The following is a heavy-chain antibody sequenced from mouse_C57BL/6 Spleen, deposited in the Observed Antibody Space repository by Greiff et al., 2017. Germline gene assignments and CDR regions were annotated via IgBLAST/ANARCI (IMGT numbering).Heavy chain of an antibody. V-gene: IGHV5-4*01. CDR2: ISDGGSYT. CDR1: GFTFSSYA. J-gene: IGHJ4*01. D-gene: IGHD2-1*01. CDR3: ARDPSYGNYDYYAMDY. Sequence: EVHLVESGGGLVKPGGSLKLSCAASGFTFSSYAMSWVRQTPEKRLEWVATISDGGSYTYYPDNVKGRFTISRDNAKNNLYLQMSHLKSEDTAMYYCARDPSYGNYDYYAMDYWGQGTSVTVSS.